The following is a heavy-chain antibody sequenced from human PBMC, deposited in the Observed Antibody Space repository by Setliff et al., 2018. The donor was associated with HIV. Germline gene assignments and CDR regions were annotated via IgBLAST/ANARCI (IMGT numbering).Heavy chain of an antibody. CDR2: IHHSGSS. V-gene: IGHV4-4*08. Sequence: SETLSLTCTVSGDSIITYYWTWIRQPPGKGLEWIGYIHHSGSSDYIPSLRSRVTMSVDTSKNQFSLKLTSVTAADTAVYYCAREHDYSNYRRLDSWGQGILVTVSS. CDR3: AREHDYSNYRRLDS. D-gene: IGHD4-4*01. J-gene: IGHJ4*02. CDR1: GDSIITYY.